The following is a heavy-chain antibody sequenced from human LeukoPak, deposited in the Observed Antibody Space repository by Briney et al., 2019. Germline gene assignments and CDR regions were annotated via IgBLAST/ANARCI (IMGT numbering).Heavy chain of an antibody. CDR3: ARNIRLGIAAAGTAYFDY. D-gene: IGHD6-13*01. Sequence: SETLSLTCTVSGGSISSYYWSWIRQPAGKGLEWIGRIYTSGSTNYNPSLKSRVTMSVDTSKNQFSLKLSSVTAAGTAVYYCARNIRLGIAAAGTAYFDYWGQGTLVTVSS. V-gene: IGHV4-4*07. CDR1: GGSISSYY. J-gene: IGHJ4*02. CDR2: IYTSGST.